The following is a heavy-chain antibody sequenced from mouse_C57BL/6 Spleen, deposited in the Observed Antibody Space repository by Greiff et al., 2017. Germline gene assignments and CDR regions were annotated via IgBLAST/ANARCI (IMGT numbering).Heavy chain of an antibody. V-gene: IGHV1-69*01. CDR3: ARQPLTGGYWYFDV. D-gene: IGHD4-1*01. CDR1: GYTFTSYW. CDR2: IDPSDSYT. J-gene: IGHJ1*03. Sequence: VQLQQPGAELVMPGASVKLSCKASGYTFTSYWMHWVKQRPGQGLEWIGEIDPSDSYTNYNQKFKGKSTLTVDKSSSTAYMQLSSLTSEDSAVYYCARQPLTGGYWYFDVWGTGTTVTVSS.